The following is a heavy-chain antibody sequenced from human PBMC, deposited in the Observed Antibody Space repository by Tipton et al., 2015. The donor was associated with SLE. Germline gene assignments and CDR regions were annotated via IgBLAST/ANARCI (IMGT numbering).Heavy chain of an antibody. Sequence: LRLSCTVSGGSISSGTYYWTWIRQPAGKRLEWIGRIYTFGSTTYNPSLKSRVTISLDTSENQFSLTLSSVTAADTAVYFCARETSCTSDLCYPTPSYSSYPYMDVWGKGTTVTVSS. D-gene: IGHD2-8*01. J-gene: IGHJ6*03. CDR2: IYTFGST. CDR1: GGSISSGTYY. V-gene: IGHV4-61*02. CDR3: ARETSCTSDLCYPTPSYSSYPYMDV.